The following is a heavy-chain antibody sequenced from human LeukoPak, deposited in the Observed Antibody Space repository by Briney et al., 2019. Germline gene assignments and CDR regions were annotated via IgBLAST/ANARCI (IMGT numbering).Heavy chain of an antibody. J-gene: IGHJ4*02. D-gene: IGHD6-13*01. V-gene: IGHV3-15*01. CDR1: GFTFGDYY. Sequence: GGSLRLSCAASGFTFGDYYMSWIRQAPGKGLEWVGRITDGGTTDYAAPVKGRFTISRDDSKNTLYLQMNSLKTEDTAVYYCTTIAAAGQVDYWGQGTLVTVSS. CDR3: TTIAAAGQVDY. CDR2: ITDGGTT.